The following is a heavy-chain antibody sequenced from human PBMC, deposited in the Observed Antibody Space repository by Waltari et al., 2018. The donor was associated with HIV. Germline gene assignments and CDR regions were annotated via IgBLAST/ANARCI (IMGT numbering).Heavy chain of an antibody. V-gene: IGHV2-5*02. Sequence: QITLKESGPTLVKPTQTLTLTCTFSGFSLSKLGVGVGWIRQPPGKPLEWLALIYWDDDKRYSSSLMCMLTITYDTSKNLVVLTLTYMDSVVTSTYFCSYSVLYYFFIIGYQISF. CDR3: SYSVLYYFFIIGYQISF. D-gene: IGHD3-22*01. J-gene: IGHJ3*01. CDR2: IYWDDDK. CDR1: GFSLSKLGVG.